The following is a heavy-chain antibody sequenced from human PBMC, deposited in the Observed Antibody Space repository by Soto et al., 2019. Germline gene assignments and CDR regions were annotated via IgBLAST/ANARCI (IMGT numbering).Heavy chain of an antibody. CDR1: GYTLTGYY. CDR3: ARAEVSGWSLGGDY. V-gene: IGHV1-2*02. CDR2: INPTSGST. Sequence: ASVKVSCKASGYTLTGYYLHWVRQAPGQGLEWMGWINPTSGSTNPAQKFQGRVTMTRDTSISTAYMELSRLRSDDTALYYCARAEVSGWSLGGDYWGQVTLFPVSS. J-gene: IGHJ4*02. D-gene: IGHD6-19*01.